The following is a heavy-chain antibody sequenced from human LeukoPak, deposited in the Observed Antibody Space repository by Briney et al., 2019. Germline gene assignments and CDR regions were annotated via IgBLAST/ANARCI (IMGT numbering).Heavy chain of an antibody. Sequence: PGGSLRLSCAASGFTFSSYGMHWVRQAPGKGLEWVAVISYDGSNKYYADSVKGRFTISRDNSKNTLYLQMNSLRAEDTAVYYCAKDMDPFGSGSYVEGFDYWGQGTLVTVSS. J-gene: IGHJ4*02. CDR2: ISYDGSNK. V-gene: IGHV3-30*18. CDR3: AKDMDPFGSGSYVEGFDY. CDR1: GFTFSSYG. D-gene: IGHD3-10*01.